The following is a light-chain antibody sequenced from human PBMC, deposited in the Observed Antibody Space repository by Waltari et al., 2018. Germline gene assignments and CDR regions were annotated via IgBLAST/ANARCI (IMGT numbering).Light chain of an antibody. CDR1: NIGSKS. Sequence: SYVLTQPPSVSVAPGKTARITCGGNNIGSKSVNWYQQKPGQAHVLVIYYDSDRPSWFPERFSVSNSGNTATLTISRVEAGDEADYYCQVWDSSSDHVVFGGGTKLTVL. J-gene: IGLJ2*01. CDR3: QVWDSSSDHVV. V-gene: IGLV3-21*04. CDR2: YDS.